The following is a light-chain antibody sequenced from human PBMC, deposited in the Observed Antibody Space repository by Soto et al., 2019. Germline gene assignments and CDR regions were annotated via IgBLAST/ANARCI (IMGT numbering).Light chain of an antibody. CDR2: DVS. CDR3: SSYTSSSTLYV. Sequence: QSVLPHPASVSGSPGQSITISCTGTSSDVGGYNYVSWYQQHPGKAPKLMIYDVSNRPSGVSNRFSGSKSGNTASLTISGLQAEDEADYYCSSYTSSSTLYVFGTGTKVTVL. J-gene: IGLJ1*01. CDR1: SSDVGGYNY. V-gene: IGLV2-14*01.